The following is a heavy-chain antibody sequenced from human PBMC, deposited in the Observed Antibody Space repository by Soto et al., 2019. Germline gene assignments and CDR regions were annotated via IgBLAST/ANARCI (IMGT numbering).Heavy chain of an antibody. CDR3: ARTNYDSSGYYPSLFDY. CDR1: GGSISSGDYY. D-gene: IGHD3-22*01. J-gene: IGHJ4*02. V-gene: IGHV4-30-4*01. CDR2: IYYSGST. Sequence: SETLSLTCTVSGGSISSGDYYWSWIRQPPGKGPEWIGYIYYSGSTYYNPSLKSRVTISVDTSKNQFSLKLSSVTAADTAVYYCARTNYDSSGYYPSLFDYWGQGTLVTVS.